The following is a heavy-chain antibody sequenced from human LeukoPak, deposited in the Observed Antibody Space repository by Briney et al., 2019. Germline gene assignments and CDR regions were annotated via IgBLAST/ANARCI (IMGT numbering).Heavy chain of an antibody. J-gene: IGHJ4*02. CDR3: ARRHSSGSYYNYPYYFDY. V-gene: IGHV4-39*07. CDR2: IYYSGST. D-gene: IGHD3-10*01. CDR1: GGSISSSSSY. Sequence: TSETLSLTCSVSGGSISSSSSYWGWIRQPPGKGLEWIGSIYYSGSTCYNPSLKSRVTISVDTSKNQFSLKLSSVTAADTAVYYCARRHSSGSYYNYPYYFDYWGQGTLVTVSS.